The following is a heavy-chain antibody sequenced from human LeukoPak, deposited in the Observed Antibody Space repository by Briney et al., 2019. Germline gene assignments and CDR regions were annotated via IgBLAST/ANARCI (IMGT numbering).Heavy chain of an antibody. V-gene: IGHV1-24*01. CDR3: ATRIRYSNYVGGWFDP. CDR2: CDPEDGET. Sequence: ASVKVSCKVSGYTLTELSMHWVRQAPGKGLEWMGGCDPEDGETIYAQKFQGRVTMTEDTSTDTAYMELSSLRSEDTAVYYCATRIRYSNYVGGWFDPWGQGTLVTVSS. CDR1: GYTLTELS. D-gene: IGHD4-11*01. J-gene: IGHJ5*02.